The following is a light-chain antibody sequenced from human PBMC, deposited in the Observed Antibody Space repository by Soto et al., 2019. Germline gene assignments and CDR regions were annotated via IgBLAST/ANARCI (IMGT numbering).Light chain of an antibody. CDR1: QSVSSSY. Sequence: EIVLTQSPGTLSLSPGERATLSCRDSQSVSSSYLAWYQQKPGQAPRLLIYGASSRATGIPDRFSGSGSGTDFTLTISRLEPEDFAVYYCQQYGSSHALTFGGGTKVDIK. V-gene: IGKV3-20*01. CDR3: QQYGSSHALT. J-gene: IGKJ4*01. CDR2: GAS.